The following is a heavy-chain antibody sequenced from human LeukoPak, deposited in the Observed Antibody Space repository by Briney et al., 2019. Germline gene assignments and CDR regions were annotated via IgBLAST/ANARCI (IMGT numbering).Heavy chain of an antibody. J-gene: IGHJ4*02. CDR3: ARGVYYDILTGYFED. D-gene: IGHD3-9*01. Sequence: NLGESLKISCKGSGYSFTDYWIGWVRQMPGKGLEWMGIIYPGDSDTRYSPSFQGQVTISTDKSINTAYLQWSSLKASDTAMYYCARGVYYDILTGYFEDWGQGTLVTVSS. CDR2: IYPGDSDT. V-gene: IGHV5-51*01. CDR1: GYSFTDYW.